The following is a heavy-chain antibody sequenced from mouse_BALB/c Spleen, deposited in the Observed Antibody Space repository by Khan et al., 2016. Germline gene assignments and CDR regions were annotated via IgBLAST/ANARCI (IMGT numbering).Heavy chain of an antibody. CDR1: GYIFTKYG. CDR3: ARPDY. V-gene: IGHV9-3-1*01. CDR2: INTYTGEA. Sequence: QIQLVQSGPELKKPGETVKISCKASGYIFTKYGMNWVKQAPGKGLKWMGWINTYTGEAAYADDFKGRFAFSLETSARTAYLQIKNLNNEDTATYFCARPDYWGQGTILTVSS. J-gene: IGHJ2*01.